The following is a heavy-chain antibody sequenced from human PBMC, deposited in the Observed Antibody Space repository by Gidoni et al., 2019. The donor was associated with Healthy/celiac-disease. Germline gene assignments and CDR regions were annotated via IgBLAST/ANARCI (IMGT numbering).Heavy chain of an antibody. D-gene: IGHD6-6*01. Sequence: QVQLVESGGGVVQPGRSLRLSCAASGFTFSSYGMHWVRQAPGKGREWVAVISYDGSNKYYADSVKGRFTISRDNSKNTLYLQMNSLRAEDTAVYYCAKGLKRAASSSSFDYWGQGTLVTVSS. CDR2: ISYDGSNK. J-gene: IGHJ4*02. CDR3: AKGLKRAASSSSFDY. V-gene: IGHV3-30*18. CDR1: GFTFSSYG.